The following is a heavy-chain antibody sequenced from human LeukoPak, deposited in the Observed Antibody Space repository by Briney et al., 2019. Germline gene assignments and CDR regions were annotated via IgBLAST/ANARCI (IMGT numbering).Heavy chain of an antibody. CDR3: AKELHNCIDYYIDV. D-gene: IGHD2-15*01. CDR1: GFTFSSHV. Sequence: QPGGSLILSCVASGFTFSSHVMTWVRQAPGKGLEWVSVISASGGSTYYADSVKGRFIISRDNSKNTLYLQMNSLRAEDTAVYYCAKELHNCIDYYIDVWGKGTTDTVSS. V-gene: IGHV3-23*01. J-gene: IGHJ6*03. CDR2: ISASGGST.